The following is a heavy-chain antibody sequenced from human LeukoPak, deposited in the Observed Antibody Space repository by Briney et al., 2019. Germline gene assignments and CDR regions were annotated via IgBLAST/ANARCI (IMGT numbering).Heavy chain of an antibody. J-gene: IGHJ4*02. Sequence: GGSLRLSCAVSRLNFSNHSMSWVRQAPGKGLEWVSSISSSSSHTYYADSVKGRFTISRDNAKNSLYLQVNGLRAEDTAVYYCATLKLGEAVDYWGLGTLVTVSS. CDR1: RLNFSNHS. D-gene: IGHD3-16*01. V-gene: IGHV3-21*01. CDR2: ISSSSSHT. CDR3: ATLKLGEAVDY.